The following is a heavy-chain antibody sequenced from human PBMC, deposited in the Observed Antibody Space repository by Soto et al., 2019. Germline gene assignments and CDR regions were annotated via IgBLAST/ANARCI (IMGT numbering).Heavy chain of an antibody. CDR2: IKPDGSER. J-gene: IGHJ4*02. D-gene: IGHD3-22*01. Sequence: PGGSLRLSCAASGFTFSRHWMSWVRQAPGKGLEWVANIKPDGSERDYVDSLKGRFTISRDNDENSLYLQMNDLRVADTAVYYFSRHSSRLPGPLDYWAPGTLVTVSS. CDR1: GFTFSRHW. V-gene: IGHV3-7*05. CDR3: SRHSSRLPGPLDY.